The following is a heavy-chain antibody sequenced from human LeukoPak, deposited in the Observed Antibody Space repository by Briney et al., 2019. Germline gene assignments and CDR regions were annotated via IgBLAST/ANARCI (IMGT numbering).Heavy chain of an antibody. CDR1: GGSISSYY. D-gene: IGHD3-3*01. Sequence: KPSETLSLTCTVSGGSISSYYWSWIRQPAGKGLEWIGRIYTSGSTNYNPSLKSRVTISVDMSKNQFSLKLSSVTAADTAVCCCARGGALRSLEWSPGTFDIWGQGRMVTVSS. J-gene: IGHJ3*02. CDR2: IYTSGST. CDR3: ARGGALRSLEWSPGTFDI. V-gene: IGHV4-4*07.